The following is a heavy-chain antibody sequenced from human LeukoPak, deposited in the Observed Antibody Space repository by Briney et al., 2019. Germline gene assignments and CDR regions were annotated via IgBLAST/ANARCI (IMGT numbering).Heavy chain of an antibody. CDR1: GDRFSSNSAA. CDR2: TYYRSMWHN. CDR3: AREGASWFDP. J-gene: IGHJ5*02. V-gene: IGHV6-1*01. Sequence: SQTLSLTCAISGDRFSSNSAAWNWVRQSPSRGPEWLGRTYYRSMWHNDYAESVKSRIPINPDTSKNQFSLQVNSVTPEDTALYYCAREGASWFDPWGQGTLVTVSS.